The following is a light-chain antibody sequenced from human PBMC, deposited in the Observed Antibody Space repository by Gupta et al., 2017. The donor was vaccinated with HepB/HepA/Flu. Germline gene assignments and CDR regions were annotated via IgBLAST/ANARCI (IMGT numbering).Light chain of an antibody. Sequence: DIQMTQSPSSLSASVRDRVTITCRASQTISNYLNWYQQKPGKAPKLLIYAASSLQSGVPSTFSGSGSGTDFALTISRLQPEDFATYYCQQRDSSPPTFGGGTXVEIK. CDR1: QTISNY. CDR3: QQRDSSPPT. CDR2: AAS. V-gene: IGKV1-39*01. J-gene: IGKJ4*01.